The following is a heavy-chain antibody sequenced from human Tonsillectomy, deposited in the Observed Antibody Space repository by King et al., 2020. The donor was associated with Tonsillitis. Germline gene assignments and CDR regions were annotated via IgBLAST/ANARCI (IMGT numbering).Heavy chain of an antibody. CDR3: AKGLFYGADGLYSFDP. D-gene: IGHD4-17*01. CDR1: GFTFSNYA. Sequence: VQLVESGGGLVQPGGSLRLSCAASGFTFSNYAISWVRQAPGTGLEWVSAVSASGGSTYYADSVKGRFTIARDNSKYTLYLQMNSLRGEDTAVYHCAKGLFYGADGLYSFDPWGQGTLVTVSS. J-gene: IGHJ5*02. V-gene: IGHV3-23*04. CDR2: VSASGGST.